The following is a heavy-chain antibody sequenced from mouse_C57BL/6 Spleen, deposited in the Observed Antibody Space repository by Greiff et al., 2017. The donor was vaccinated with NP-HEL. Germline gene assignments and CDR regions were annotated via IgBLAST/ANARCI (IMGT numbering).Heavy chain of an antibody. D-gene: IGHD1-1*01. J-gene: IGHJ2*01. V-gene: IGHV5-4*03. CDR3: ARGGHYYGSRYFDY. CDR2: ISDGGSYT. Sequence: DVKLVESGGGLVKPGGSLKLSCAASGFTFSSYAMSWVRQTPEKRLEWVATISDGGSYTYYPDNVKGRFTISRDNAKNNLYLQMSHLKSEDTAMYYCARGGHYYGSRYFDYWGQGTTLTVSS. CDR1: GFTFSSYA.